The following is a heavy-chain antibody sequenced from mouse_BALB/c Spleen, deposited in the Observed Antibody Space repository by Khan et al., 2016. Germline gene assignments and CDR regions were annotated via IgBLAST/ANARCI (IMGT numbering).Heavy chain of an antibody. CDR2: INPSNGRT. V-gene: IGHV1S81*02. D-gene: IGHD1-1*01. J-gene: IGHJ2*01. CDR3: AKVAYGSSYTADY. Sequence: QVQLQQSGAELVKPGASVKLSCKASGYTFTSYWIHWVKERPGQGLEWLGEINPSNGRTNYNGKFKRKATLPVDMSSSTAYMQRSSLTSEDSTVYFWAKVAYGSSYTADYWGQGPTLTVSS. CDR1: GYTFTSYW.